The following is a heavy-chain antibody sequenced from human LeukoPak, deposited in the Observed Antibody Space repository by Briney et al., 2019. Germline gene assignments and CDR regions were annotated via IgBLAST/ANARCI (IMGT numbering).Heavy chain of an antibody. CDR3: ARDREIQLWSDFDY. CDR2: IKQDGSEK. J-gene: IGHJ4*02. CDR1: GLTVTNAW. D-gene: IGHD5-18*01. Sequence: PGGSLRLSCAASGLTVTNAWMSWVRQAPGKGLEWVANIKQDGSEKYYVDSVKGRFTISRDNAKNSLYLQMNSLRAEDTAVYYCARDREIQLWSDFDYWGQGTLVTVSS. V-gene: IGHV3-7*03.